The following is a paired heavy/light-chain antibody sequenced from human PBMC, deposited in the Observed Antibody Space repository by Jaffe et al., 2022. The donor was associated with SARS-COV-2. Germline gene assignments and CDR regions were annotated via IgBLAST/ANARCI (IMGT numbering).Light chain of an antibody. CDR2: GNS. CDR3: QSYASGMSGAWV. Sequence: QSVLTQPPSVSGAPGHRVTISCTGGSSNIGAGYDVHWYQHVPGTAPKLLIFGNSNRPSGVPDRFSASKSGTSASLAISGLQAEDEADYYCQSYASGMSGAWVFGGGTKLTVL. J-gene: IGLJ3*02. V-gene: IGLV1-40*01. CDR1: SSNIGAGYD.
Heavy chain of an antibody. CDR3: ARTGCGSCYYTDL. CDR2: ISAYNGHT. CDR1: GYTFTNYG. J-gene: IGHJ2*01. D-gene: IGHD2-15*01. Sequence: QVQLVQSGAEVKKPGASVKVSCKASGYTFTNYGFSWVRQAPGQGLEWMGWISAYNGHTNSAQKLQGRVTMTTDTSTSTAYMELRSLRFDDTAVYYCARTGCGSCYYTDLWGRGTLVTVSS. V-gene: IGHV1-18*01.